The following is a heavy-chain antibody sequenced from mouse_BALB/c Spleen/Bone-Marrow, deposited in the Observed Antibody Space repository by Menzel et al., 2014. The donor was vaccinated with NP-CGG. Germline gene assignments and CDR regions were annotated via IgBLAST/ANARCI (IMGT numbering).Heavy chain of an antibody. Sequence: EVKVVESGGGLVQPGESLKLSCESNEYEFPSHDMSWVRKTPGKRLELVAAINSDGGSTYYPYTMERRFIISRDNSKKTLYLQMSSLRSEDTAFYYCARHGDYCGSSLFAYWGQGTLVTVSA. CDR2: INSDGGST. CDR3: ARHGDYCGSSLFAY. J-gene: IGHJ3*01. D-gene: IGHD1-1*01. V-gene: IGHV5-2*01. CDR1: EYEFPSHD.